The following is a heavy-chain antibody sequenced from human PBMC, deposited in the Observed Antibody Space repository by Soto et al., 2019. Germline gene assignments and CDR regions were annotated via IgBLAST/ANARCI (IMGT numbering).Heavy chain of an antibody. CDR3: ARFPSGKDYNNPFITDF. CDR2: ITPIVDIT. J-gene: IGHJ4*02. Sequence: ASVKVSCKASGGTFSTYSLSWVRQAPGQGLEWMGRITPIVDITYYVQKFQDRITITADTSTNTAYMELSSLRSEDTAVYYCARFPSGKDYNNPFITDFWGQGNLVTVSS. D-gene: IGHD4-4*01. V-gene: IGHV1-69*02. CDR1: GGTFSTYS.